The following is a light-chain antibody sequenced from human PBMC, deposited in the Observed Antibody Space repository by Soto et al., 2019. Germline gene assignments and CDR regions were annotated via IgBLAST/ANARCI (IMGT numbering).Light chain of an antibody. CDR3: QQYGSSPPWT. CDR2: GAS. J-gene: IGKJ1*01. Sequence: EIVLTQSPGTLSLSPGERATLSCRASQSVSSSYLAWYQQEPGKAPRLLIYGASSRATGIPDRFSGSGSGTDFTLTISRLEPEDFAVYYCQQYGSSPPWTFGQGTKVEIK. V-gene: IGKV3-20*01. CDR1: QSVSSSY.